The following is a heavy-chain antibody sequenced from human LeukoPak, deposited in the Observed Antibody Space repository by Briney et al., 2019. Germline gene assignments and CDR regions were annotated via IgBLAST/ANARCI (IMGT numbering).Heavy chain of an antibody. CDR3: VKAIFFGSGSYYGY. CDR2: ISTDGGST. D-gene: IGHD3-22*01. J-gene: IGHJ4*02. Sequence: GGSLRLSCSASGFTFSDFLMHWVRPAPGRRLEYVSAISTDGGSTYYPDSVKGRFTISRDNSKNTLYLQMSSLRAEDTAVYYCVKAIFFGSGSYYGYWGQGTLVTASS. CDR1: GFTFSDFL. V-gene: IGHV3-64D*09.